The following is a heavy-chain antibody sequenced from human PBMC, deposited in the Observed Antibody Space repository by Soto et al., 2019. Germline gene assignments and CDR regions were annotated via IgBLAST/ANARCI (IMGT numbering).Heavy chain of an antibody. CDR1: GFTFSTYW. D-gene: IGHD1-26*01. CDR3: ARDKVVGPTTLDY. Sequence: EVQLVESGGGLVQPGGSLRLSCVVSGFTFSTYWMSWVRQAPGKGLEWVANIKEDGSEKYYLDSVKGRFTIYRDNAKNSLYLQMNSLRAADTAVYYCARDKVVGPTTLDYWGQGTLVTVSS. CDR2: IKEDGSEK. V-gene: IGHV3-7*03. J-gene: IGHJ4*02.